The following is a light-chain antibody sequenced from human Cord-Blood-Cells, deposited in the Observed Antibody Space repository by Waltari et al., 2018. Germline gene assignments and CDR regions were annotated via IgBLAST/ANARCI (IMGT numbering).Light chain of an antibody. J-gene: IGLJ3*02. CDR2: EGS. Sequence: QSALTQPASVSGSPGQTITISCTGTSSDVGRYNLVSWYQQHPVKAPKPMIYEGSKRPSGVSNRFSGSKSGNTASLTISGLQAEDEADYYCCSYAGSWVFGGGTKLTVL. V-gene: IGLV2-23*01. CDR1: SSDVGRYNL. CDR3: CSYAGSWV.